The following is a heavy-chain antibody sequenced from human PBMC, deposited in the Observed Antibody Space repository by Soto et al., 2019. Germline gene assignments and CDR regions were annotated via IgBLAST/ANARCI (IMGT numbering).Heavy chain of an antibody. J-gene: IGHJ4*02. CDR2: ISAYNGNT. Sequence: ASVKVSCKASGYTFTSYGISWVRQAPGQGLEWMGWISAYNGNTNYAQKLQGRVTMTTDTSTSTAYMELRSLRSDDTAVYYCARDSKIVVLPAASDGFDYWGQGTLVTVSS. D-gene: IGHD2-2*01. CDR3: ARDSKIVVLPAASDGFDY. V-gene: IGHV1-18*01. CDR1: GYTFTSYG.